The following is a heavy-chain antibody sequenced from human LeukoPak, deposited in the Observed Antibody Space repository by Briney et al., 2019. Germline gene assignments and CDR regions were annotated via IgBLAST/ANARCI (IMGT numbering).Heavy chain of an antibody. J-gene: IGHJ3*02. CDR2: IYYSGST. D-gene: IGHD1-26*01. V-gene: IGHV4-59*01. Sequence: SETLSLTCTVSGGSISSYYWSWIRQPPGKGLEWIGYIYYSGSTNYNPSLKSRVTISVDTSKNQFSLKLSSVTAADTAVYYCARVSRVGASFRHAFDIWGQGTMVTVSS. CDR3: ARVSRVGASFRHAFDI. CDR1: GGSISSYY.